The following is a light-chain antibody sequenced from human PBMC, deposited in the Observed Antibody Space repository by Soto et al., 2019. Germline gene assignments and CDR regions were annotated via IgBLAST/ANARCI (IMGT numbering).Light chain of an antibody. V-gene: IGLV2-23*03. Sequence: QSALTQPASVSGSRGQSITISCTGTSSDVGSYNLVSWYQQHPGKAPKLMIYEGSKRHSGVSNRFSGSKSGNTAALTISGLQAEDEADYYCCSYAGSTTFVVFGGGTKLTVL. J-gene: IGLJ2*01. CDR3: CSYAGSTTFVV. CDR1: SSDVGSYNL. CDR2: EGS.